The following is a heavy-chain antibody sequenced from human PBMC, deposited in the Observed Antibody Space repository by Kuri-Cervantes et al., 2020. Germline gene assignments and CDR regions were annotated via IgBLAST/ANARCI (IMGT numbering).Heavy chain of an antibody. J-gene: IGHJ4*02. CDR3: ARDSLGGSDLDY. D-gene: IGHD3-10*01. Sequence: ETLSLTCAASGFTFSSYSMNWVRQAPGKGLEWVSSISSSSSYTYYADSVKGRFTISRDNSKNTLYLQMNSLRAEDTAVYYCARDSLGGSDLDYWGQGTLVTVSS. CDR1: GFTFSSYS. CDR2: ISSSSSYT. V-gene: IGHV3-21*01.